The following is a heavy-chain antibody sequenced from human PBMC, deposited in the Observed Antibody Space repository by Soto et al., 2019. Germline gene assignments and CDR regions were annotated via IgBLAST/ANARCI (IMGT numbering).Heavy chain of an antibody. CDR3: ARVQKVAAKYYYDSSGYIY. CDR2: IYYSGST. Sequence: SETLSLTCTVSGGSISSGDYYWSWIRQPPGKGLEWIGNIYYSGSTHYNPSLKSRVAILIDTSRNHFSLKLNSVTAADTAVYYCARVQKVAAKYYYDSSGYIYWGQGTLVTVSS. CDR1: GGSISSGDYY. J-gene: IGHJ4*01. V-gene: IGHV4-30-4*01. D-gene: IGHD3-22*01.